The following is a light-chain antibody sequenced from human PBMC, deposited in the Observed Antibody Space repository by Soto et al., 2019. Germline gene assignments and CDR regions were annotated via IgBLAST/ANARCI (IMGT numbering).Light chain of an antibody. CDR2: DSN. Sequence: QSVLTQPPSVSAAPGQKVTISCSGSSSNIGNNYVSWYQQLPGRGPKLLIYDSNKRPSGIPDRFSGSKSGTSATLGITGLQTGDEADYYCGTWDSSLSAVVFGGGTKLTVL. CDR3: GTWDSSLSAVV. J-gene: IGLJ2*01. V-gene: IGLV1-51*01. CDR1: SSNIGNNY.